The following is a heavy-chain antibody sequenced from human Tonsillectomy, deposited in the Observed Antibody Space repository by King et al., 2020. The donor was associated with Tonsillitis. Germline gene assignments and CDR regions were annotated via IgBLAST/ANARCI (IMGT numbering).Heavy chain of an antibody. D-gene: IGHD6-25*01. Sequence: VQLQESGPGLVKPSETLSLTCTVSGGSVRSDGFYWSWIRQPPGKGLDWIGYIHYSGTTNYNPSFKSRVTMSLDTSKNQFSLKVTSLSATDTAIYYCAREEANAAYGYFDLGGRGTLVSVSS. CDR3: AREEANAAYGYFDL. J-gene: IGHJ2*01. CDR1: GGSVRSDGFY. CDR2: IHYSGTT. V-gene: IGHV4-61*08.